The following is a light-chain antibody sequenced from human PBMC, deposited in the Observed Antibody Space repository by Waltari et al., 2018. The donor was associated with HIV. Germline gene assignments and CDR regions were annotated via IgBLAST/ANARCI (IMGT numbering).Light chain of an antibody. Sequence: QSVLTQPPSASGTLGQRVTISRPGSSSKIGSTPVYWYQQPPGMAPELLIYRNNQRPSGVPDLFSGSKSCTSASLAISALRPEDEADYYCAAWDDSLSCQVLFGGGTKLTVL. J-gene: IGLJ2*01. CDR2: RNN. V-gene: IGLV1-47*01. CDR1: SSKIGSTP. CDR3: AAWDDSLSCQVL.